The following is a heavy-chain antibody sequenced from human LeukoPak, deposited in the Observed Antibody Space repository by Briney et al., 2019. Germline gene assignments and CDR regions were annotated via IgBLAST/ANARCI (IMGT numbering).Heavy chain of an antibody. CDR1: GFRFSSYW. CDR3: VRDGDGDYPVDS. V-gene: IGHV3-74*01. D-gene: IGHD4-17*01. Sequence: PGGSLRLSCAASGFRFSSYWMHWVRQAPGKGLVWVSRIDSYGSGTTYADFVKGRFTISRDNAKNTLYLQMNSLSAEDTAIYYCVRDGDGDYPVDSWGQGTLVTVSS. CDR2: IDSYGSGT. J-gene: IGHJ4*02.